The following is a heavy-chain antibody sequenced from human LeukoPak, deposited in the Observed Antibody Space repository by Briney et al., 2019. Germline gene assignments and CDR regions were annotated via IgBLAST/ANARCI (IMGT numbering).Heavy chain of an antibody. Sequence: GRSLRLSCAASGFTFSSYGMHWVRQAPGKGLEWVAVISYDGSNKYYADSVKGRFTISRDNSKNTLYLQMNSLRAEDTAVYYCAKFGAAAGNFDYWGQGTLVTVSS. D-gene: IGHD6-13*01. V-gene: IGHV3-30*18. CDR3: AKFGAAAGNFDY. CDR2: ISYDGSNK. J-gene: IGHJ4*02. CDR1: GFTFSSYG.